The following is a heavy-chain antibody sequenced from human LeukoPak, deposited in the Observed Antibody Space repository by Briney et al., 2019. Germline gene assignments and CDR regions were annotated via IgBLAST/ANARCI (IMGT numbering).Heavy chain of an antibody. CDR3: ALVRLGDPSHNFDY. J-gene: IGHJ4*02. D-gene: IGHD4-17*01. CDR2: IYYSGST. V-gene: IGHV4-59*01. CDR1: GGPISSYY. Sequence: TASETLSLTCTVSGGPISSYYWSWIRQPPGKGLEWIGYIYYSGSTNYNPSLKSRVTISVDTSKNQFSLKLSSVTAADTAVYYCALVRLGDPSHNFDYWGQGTLVTVSS.